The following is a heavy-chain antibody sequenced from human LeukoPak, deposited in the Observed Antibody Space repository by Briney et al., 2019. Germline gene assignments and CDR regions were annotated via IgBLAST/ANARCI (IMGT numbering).Heavy chain of an antibody. CDR2: IKQDGSEK. CDR1: GFTFSSYW. D-gene: IGHD3-9*01. J-gene: IGHJ6*03. Sequence: PGGSLRLSCAASGFTFSSYWMSWVRQAPGKGLEWVANIKQDGSEKYYVDSVKGRFTISRDNAKNSLYLQMNSLRAEDAAVYYCARGSGRYFDSPPYYMDVWGKGTTVTVSS. V-gene: IGHV3-7*01. CDR3: ARGSGRYFDSPPYYMDV.